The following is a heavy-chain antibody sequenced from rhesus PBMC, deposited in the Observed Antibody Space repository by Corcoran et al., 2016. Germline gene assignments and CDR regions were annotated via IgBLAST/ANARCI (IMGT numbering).Heavy chain of an antibody. CDR3: ARDGSGYYTRLDY. V-gene: IGHV4-122*02. Sequence: QVQLQESGPGLVKPSETLSLTCAVSGGPFSGYYWGWIRQPPGKGLEWIGYIPYSGSTRYNPSLKGRVTISRDTSKNQFSLKLSSVTAADTAVYYCARDGSGYYTRLDYWGQGVLVTVSS. CDR1: GGPFSGYY. CDR2: IPYSGST. J-gene: IGHJ4*01. D-gene: IGHD3-28*01.